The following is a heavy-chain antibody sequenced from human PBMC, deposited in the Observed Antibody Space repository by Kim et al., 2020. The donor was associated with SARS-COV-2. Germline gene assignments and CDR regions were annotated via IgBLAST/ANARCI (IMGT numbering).Heavy chain of an antibody. V-gene: IGHV4-31*03. CDR1: GGSMTSGGYY. D-gene: IGHD3-16*01. J-gene: IGHJ6*02. Sequence: SETLSLTCSVSGGSMTSGGYYWTWIRQRPGKGLEWIGYIYYSGGTSYNPSLKSRVSISADMSKKYFSLKMTSVTAADTAVYYCAREQVWGDGDRFYYYGTDVWGQGTTVTVSS. CDR2: IYYSGGT. CDR3: AREQVWGDGDRFYYYGTDV.